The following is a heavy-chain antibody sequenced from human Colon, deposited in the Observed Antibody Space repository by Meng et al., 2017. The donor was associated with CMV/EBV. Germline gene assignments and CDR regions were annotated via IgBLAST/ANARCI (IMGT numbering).Heavy chain of an antibody. J-gene: IGHJ4*02. CDR1: GLTVSSMY. D-gene: IGHD5-18*01. CDR3: AKESGYGFLGSNYFDS. CDR2: IYPDGDT. Sequence: GESLKISCAASGLTVSSMYMTWVRQAPGKGLDWVSVIYPDGDTNYADSVRGRFTISRDISKSTLFLHMNSVTPADRAIYYCAKESGYGFLGSNYFDSWGQGTLVTVSS. V-gene: IGHV3-53*01.